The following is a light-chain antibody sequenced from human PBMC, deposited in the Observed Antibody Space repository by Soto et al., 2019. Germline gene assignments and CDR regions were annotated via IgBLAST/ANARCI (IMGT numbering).Light chain of an antibody. Sequence: QSALTQPASVSGSPGQSITISCTGTSSDVGGYNYVSWYQQHPDKAPKLIIYEVSNRPSGVSNRFSGSKSGNTASLTISGLQAEDEADYYCNSYTSKSTGVFGTGTKVTV. CDR1: SSDVGGYNY. V-gene: IGLV2-14*01. CDR3: NSYTSKSTGV. CDR2: EVS. J-gene: IGLJ1*01.